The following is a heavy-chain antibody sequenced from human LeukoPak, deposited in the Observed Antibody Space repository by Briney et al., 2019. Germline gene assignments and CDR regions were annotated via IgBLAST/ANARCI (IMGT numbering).Heavy chain of an antibody. J-gene: IGHJ5*02. CDR2: INAGNGNT. D-gene: IGHD3-10*01. V-gene: IGHV1-3*01. CDR1: GYTFTSYA. Sequence: ASVKVSCKASGYTFTSYAMHWVRQAPGQRLEWMGWINAGNGNTKYSQKFQGRVTITRDTSASTAYMELSSLRSEDTAVYYCARDLGGVRGVITNWFDPWGQGTLVTVSS. CDR3: ARDLGGVRGVITNWFDP.